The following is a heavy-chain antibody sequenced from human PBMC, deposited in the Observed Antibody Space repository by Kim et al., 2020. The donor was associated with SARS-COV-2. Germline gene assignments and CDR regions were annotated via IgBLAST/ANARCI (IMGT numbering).Heavy chain of an antibody. D-gene: IGHD5-12*01. V-gene: IGHV3-9*01. Sequence: GGSLRLSCAASGFTFSDYAMHWVRQVPGKGLEWVSGISWNSGSIGYADSVKGRFTISRDNAKNSLYLRMKNLRAEDTALYYCAKTSGRATILYYFDYWG. J-gene: IGHJ4*01. CDR2: ISWNSGSI. CDR1: GFTFSDYA. CDR3: AKTSGRATILYYFDY.